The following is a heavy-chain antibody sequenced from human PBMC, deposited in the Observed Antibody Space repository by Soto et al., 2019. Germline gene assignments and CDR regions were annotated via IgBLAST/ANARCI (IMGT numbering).Heavy chain of an antibody. Sequence: PSETLSLTCTVSGDSISSYYWSWIRQPPGKGLEWIGYSYYSGSTNYNPSLKSRVTISVDTSKKQFSLKVSSVTAADTAVYYCARANYFESSGPFDFWGQGALVTVSS. J-gene: IGHJ4*02. CDR3: ARANYFESSGPFDF. CDR2: SYYSGST. V-gene: IGHV4-59*12. D-gene: IGHD3-22*01. CDR1: GDSISSYY.